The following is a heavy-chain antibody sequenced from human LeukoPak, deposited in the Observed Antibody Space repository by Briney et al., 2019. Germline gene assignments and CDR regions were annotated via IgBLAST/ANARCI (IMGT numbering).Heavy chain of an antibody. J-gene: IGHJ4*02. CDR1: GFTFSSYA. CDR2: ISDSGVTT. V-gene: IGHV3-23*01. CDR3: ARDRATDDY. D-gene: IGHD5-24*01. Sequence: GGSLRLSCAASGFTFSSYAMSWVRQGPGKGLEWVSAISDSGVTTYYTDSVKGRFTISRDNSKNSLYLQMNSLRAEDTAVYYCARDRATDDYWGQGTLVTVSS.